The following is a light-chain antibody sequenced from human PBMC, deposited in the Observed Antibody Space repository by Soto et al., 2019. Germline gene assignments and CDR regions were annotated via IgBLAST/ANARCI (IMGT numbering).Light chain of an antibody. CDR2: DDN. CDR3: GAWDDGLSAYV. CDR1: GSNVGNHY. V-gene: IGLV1-51*01. J-gene: IGLJ1*01. Sequence: QSVLTQPPSVSAAQGQKVTISCAGSGSNVGNHYVSWYQQLPGTAPKLLIYDDNKRPSGIPDRFSGSKSATSATLGITGLQTGDEADYYCGAWDDGLSAYVFGTGTKVTVL.